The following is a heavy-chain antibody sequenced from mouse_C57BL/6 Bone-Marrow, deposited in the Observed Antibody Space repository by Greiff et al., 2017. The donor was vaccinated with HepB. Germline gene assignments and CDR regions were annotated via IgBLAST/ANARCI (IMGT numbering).Heavy chain of an antibody. CDR3: ARESYYGSPAWFDY. J-gene: IGHJ3*01. V-gene: IGHV1-54*01. D-gene: IGHD1-1*01. CDR2: INPGSGGT. Sequence: VQLQQSGAELVRPGTSVKVSCKASGYAFTNYLIDWVKQRPGQGLEWIGVINPGSGGTNYNEKFKGKATLTADKSSTTAYMQLSRLTYEDSAVYFCARESYYGSPAWFDYWGQGTLVTVSA. CDR1: GYAFTNYL.